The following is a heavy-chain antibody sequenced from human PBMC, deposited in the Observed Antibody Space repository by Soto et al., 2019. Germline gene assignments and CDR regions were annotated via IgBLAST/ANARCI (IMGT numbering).Heavy chain of an antibody. CDR3: ARDGDPYSSSWVFDY. D-gene: IGHD6-13*01. CDR1: GYTFTSYD. V-gene: IGHV1-8*01. J-gene: IGHJ4*02. CDR2: MNPNSGNT. Sequence: ASVKVSCKASGYTFTSYDINWVRLATGQGLEWMGWMNPNSGNTAYAQKFQGRVTMTRNTSISTAYMELSSLRSEDTAVYYCARDGDPYSSSWVFDYWGQGTLVTVSS.